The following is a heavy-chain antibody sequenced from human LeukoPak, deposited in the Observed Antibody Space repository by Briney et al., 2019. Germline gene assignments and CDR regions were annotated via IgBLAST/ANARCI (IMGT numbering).Heavy chain of an antibody. CDR3: ARPLTDPYWNDAFDI. D-gene: IGHD1-14*01. J-gene: IGHJ3*02. CDR1: GYSISSGYY. Sequence: SETLSLTCAVSGYSISSGYYWGWIRQPPGKGLEWIGSIYHSESTYYNPSLKSRVTISVDTSKNQFSLKLSSVTAADTAVCYCARPLTDPYWNDAFDIWGQGTMVTVSS. V-gene: IGHV4-38-2*01. CDR2: IYHSEST.